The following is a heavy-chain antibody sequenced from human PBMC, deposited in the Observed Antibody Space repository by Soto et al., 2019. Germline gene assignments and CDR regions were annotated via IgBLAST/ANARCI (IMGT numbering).Heavy chain of an antibody. J-gene: IGHJ4*02. D-gene: IGHD6-13*01. CDR3: ARGGRIAADGTTTSPFDY. Sequence: QVQLVQSGAEVKKPGASVKVSCKASGYTFTSYYMHWVRQAPGQGLEWMGIINPSGGSTSYAQQFKGRVTMTRDTSTSTVYMALSSLSSEDTAVYYCARGGRIAADGTTTSPFDYWGQGTLVTVSS. CDR2: INPSGGST. CDR1: GYTFTSYY. V-gene: IGHV1-46*01.